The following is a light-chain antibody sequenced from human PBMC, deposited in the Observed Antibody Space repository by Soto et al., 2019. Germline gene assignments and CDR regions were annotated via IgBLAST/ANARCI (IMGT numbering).Light chain of an antibody. CDR1: QSVSSY. CDR3: QQYGSAPFT. CDR2: DAS. V-gene: IGKV3-20*01. Sequence: DIVLTQSPGTLSLSPGERATLSCLASQSVSSYLAWYQQKPGQAPRLLISDASDRATGIPDRFSGSGSGTDFTLTISRLEPEDFAVYYCQQYGSAPFTFGGGTKVDIK. J-gene: IGKJ4*01.